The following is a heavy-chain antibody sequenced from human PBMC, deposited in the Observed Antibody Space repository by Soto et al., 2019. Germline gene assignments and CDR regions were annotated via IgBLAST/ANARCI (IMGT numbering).Heavy chain of an antibody. Sequence: QVQLQQWGAGLLKPSETLSLTCAVYGGSFSGYYWSWIRQPPAQGLEWIGEINHSGGSNYNPSLKSRVSIPVDTSQNQFSLKLSSVTAAETAVYDGARAMGERDDVDYWGQGTLVTVSS. CDR3: ARAMGERDDVDY. CDR2: INHSGGS. J-gene: IGHJ4*02. V-gene: IGHV4-34*01. CDR1: GGSFSGYY. D-gene: IGHD3-16*01.